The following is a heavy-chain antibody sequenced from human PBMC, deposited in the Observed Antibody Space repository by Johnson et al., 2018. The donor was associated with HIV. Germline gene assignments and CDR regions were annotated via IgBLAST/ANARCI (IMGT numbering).Heavy chain of an antibody. CDR2: IRYDGSNK. D-gene: IGHD3-10*01. CDR1: GLTFSNYG. Sequence: QVQLVESGGGVVQPGGSLRLSCAASGLTFSNYGSHWVRQAPGKGLEGVAFIRYDGSNKYYADSVKGRFTISRDNSKNTLYLQMNSLRAEDTAVYYCATELLRTEHDVFDIWGQGTMVTVSS. J-gene: IGHJ3*02. V-gene: IGHV3-30*02. CDR3: ATELLRTEHDVFDI.